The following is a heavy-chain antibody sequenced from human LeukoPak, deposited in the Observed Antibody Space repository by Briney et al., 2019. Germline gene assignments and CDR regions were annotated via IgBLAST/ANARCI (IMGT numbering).Heavy chain of an antibody. J-gene: IGHJ4*02. CDR3: ARVVRGLDY. V-gene: IGHV3-30-3*01. D-gene: IGHD6-6*01. CDR1: GFTFSSYA. Sequence: GGSLRLSCAASGFTFSSYAMHWVRQAPGKGLEWVAVISYDGSNKYYADSVKGRFTISRDNSKNTLYLQMNSLRAEDTAVYYCARVVRGLDYWGQGTLVTVSS. CDR2: ISYDGSNK.